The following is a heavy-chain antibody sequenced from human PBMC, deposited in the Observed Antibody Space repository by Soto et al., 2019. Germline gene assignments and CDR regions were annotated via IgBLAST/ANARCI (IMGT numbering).Heavy chain of an antibody. V-gene: IGHV4-31*03. CDR1: GGSLSSDNFF. CDR3: AREVISPATSDAFDI. D-gene: IGHD1-26*01. CDR2: IYHTGAA. J-gene: IGHJ3*02. Sequence: QVQLQESGPGLVKPSQTLSVTCTVSGGSLSSDNFFWSWVRQHPETGLEWVGYIYHTGAAYYNPYLKSRLTISLDTSKNRFSLSLISVTAADTDFYYCAREVISPATSDAFDIWGQGTMVTVSS.